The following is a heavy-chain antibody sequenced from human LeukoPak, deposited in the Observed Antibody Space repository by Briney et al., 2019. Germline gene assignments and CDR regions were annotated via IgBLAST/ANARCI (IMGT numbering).Heavy chain of an antibody. D-gene: IGHD3-3*01. J-gene: IGHJ4*02. CDR3: AKEPNLTYDFWSGYPDY. CDR1: GFTFSSHA. CDR2: ISGSGGST. Sequence: GGSLRLSCAASGFTFSSHAMSWVRQAPGKGLEWVSAISGSGGSTYYADSVKGRFTISRDNSKNTLYLQMNSLRAEDTAVYYCAKEPNLTYDFWSGYPDYWGQGTLVTVSS. V-gene: IGHV3-23*01.